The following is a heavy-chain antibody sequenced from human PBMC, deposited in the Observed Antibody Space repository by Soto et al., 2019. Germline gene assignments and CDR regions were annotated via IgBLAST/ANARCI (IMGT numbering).Heavy chain of an antibody. D-gene: IGHD6-13*01. CDR3: SKPGIAADGHAFDS. J-gene: IGHJ3*02. CDR1: GFTFSSYA. V-gene: IGHV3-23*01. Sequence: GGSLRLSCAASGFTFSSYAMSWVRQAPGKGLEWVSAISGSGGSTYYADSVKGRFTISRDNSKNTLYLQMNSLRAEDTAVYYCSKPGIAADGHAFDSWGQGTMVTVSS. CDR2: ISGSGGST.